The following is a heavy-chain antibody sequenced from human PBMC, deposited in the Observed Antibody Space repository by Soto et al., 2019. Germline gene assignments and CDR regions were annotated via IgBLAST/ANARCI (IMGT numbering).Heavy chain of an antibody. CDR3: AREGLELLSTPNNWFDP. CDR2: IIPIFGTA. J-gene: IGHJ5*02. CDR1: GGTFSSYA. Sequence: ASAKVSCKASGGTFSSYAISWVRQAPGQGLEWMGGIIPIFGTANYAQKFQGRVTITADESTSTAYMELSSLRSEDTAVYYCAREGLELLSTPNNWFDPWGQGTLVTVSS. D-gene: IGHD1-7*01. V-gene: IGHV1-69*13.